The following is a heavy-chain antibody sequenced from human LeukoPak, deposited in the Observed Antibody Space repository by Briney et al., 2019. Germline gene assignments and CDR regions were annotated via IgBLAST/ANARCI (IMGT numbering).Heavy chain of an antibody. CDR2: IKQDGSEK. Sequence: PGGSLRLSCVAWGFTLRKYWMRGVREARGKGLECVANIKQDGSEKHYVDSVKGRFTISRDNPKNSLYLQMNSLRPEDTAVYYCARRFFDVWGQGTMVTVSS. J-gene: IGHJ3*01. V-gene: IGHV3-7*01. CDR1: GFTLRKYW. CDR3: ARRFFDV.